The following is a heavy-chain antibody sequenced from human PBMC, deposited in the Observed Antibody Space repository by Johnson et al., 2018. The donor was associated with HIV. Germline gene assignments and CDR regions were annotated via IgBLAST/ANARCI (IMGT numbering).Heavy chain of an antibody. J-gene: IGHJ3*02. CDR2: ITWDGDST. CDR1: GFTFDDYA. V-gene: IGHV3-43D*03. Sequence: VQLVESGGVAIQPGGSLRLSCAASGFTFDDYAMHWVRQAPGKGLEWVSLITWDGDSTYYADSVKGRFTISRDISKNSLYLQMNSLRAEDTAWYYCARDAKVGYGDAFDIWGHGTMVTVSS. CDR3: ARDAKVGYGDAFDI. D-gene: IGHD5-12*01.